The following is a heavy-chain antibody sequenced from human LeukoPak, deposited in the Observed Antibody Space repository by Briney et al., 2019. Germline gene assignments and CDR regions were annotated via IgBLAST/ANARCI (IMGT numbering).Heavy chain of an antibody. Sequence: SETLSLTCTVSGGSLTSYYWSWIRQPAGKGLEWIGRIYTSGSTNYDPSLKRRVTMSVDTSKNQFSLKLNSVTAADTAVYYCAREEKHWDLRQQLPYWGQGTLVTVSS. V-gene: IGHV4-4*07. CDR1: GGSLTSYY. J-gene: IGHJ4*02. D-gene: IGHD1-26*01. CDR2: IYTSGST. CDR3: AREEKHWDLRQQLPY.